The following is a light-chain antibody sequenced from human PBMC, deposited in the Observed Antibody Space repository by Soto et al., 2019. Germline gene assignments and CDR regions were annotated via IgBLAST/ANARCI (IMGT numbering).Light chain of an antibody. V-gene: IGLV2-14*01. Sequence: QSALTQPASVSGSPGQSITIACTGTNTDVGGYNYVSWYQQHPMKAPKLIIYEVTKRPSGVSARFSGSKSANTGSLTISGLQAEDEADYYCNSYTSTNTYVFGTGTKVTLL. J-gene: IGLJ1*01. CDR1: NTDVGGYNY. CDR2: EVT. CDR3: NSYTSTNTYV.